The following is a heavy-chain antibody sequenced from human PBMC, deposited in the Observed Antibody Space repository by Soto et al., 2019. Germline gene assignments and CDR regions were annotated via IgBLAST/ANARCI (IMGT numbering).Heavy chain of an antibody. Sequence: GGSLRLSCAASGFIASSYGMHWVRQAPGKGLEWVAVISYDGFSKFYADSVKGRFTISRDNSKNTLYLQMNSLRAEDTAVYHCAIGPTIFGLFLSYSFYYGLDFWGHGTTVTVSS. J-gene: IGHJ6*02. CDR3: AIGPTIFGLFLSYSFYYGLDF. V-gene: IGHV3-30*03. D-gene: IGHD3-3*01. CDR1: GFIASSYG. CDR2: ISYDGFSK.